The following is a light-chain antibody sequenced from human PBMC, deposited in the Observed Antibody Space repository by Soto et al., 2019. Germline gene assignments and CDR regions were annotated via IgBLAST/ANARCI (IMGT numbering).Light chain of an antibody. V-gene: IGKV3-20*01. J-gene: IGKJ1*01. CDR2: GAS. CDR3: QQYGDSPWT. CDR1: QTVSSSD. Sequence: DIVFTQPPGTLSLSPGERAILSCRASQTVSSSDLAWYQQKPGQAPRLLIYGASTRAAGIPDRFSGSGSGTDFTLTISRLEPEDFAVDYCQQYGDSPWTFGQGTKVDIK.